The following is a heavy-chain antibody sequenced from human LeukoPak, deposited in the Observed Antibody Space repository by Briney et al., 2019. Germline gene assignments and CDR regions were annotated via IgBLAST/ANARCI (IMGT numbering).Heavy chain of an antibody. V-gene: IGHV1-69*05. CDR1: GGTFSSYA. CDR3: ARDPSSGWYLEYYFDY. Sequence: GASVKVSCKASGGTFSSYAISWVRQAPGQGLEGMGRIIPIFGTANYAQKFKGRVTITTDESTSTAYMELSSLRSEDTAVYYCARDPSSGWYLEYYFDYWGQGTLVTVSS. J-gene: IGHJ4*02. D-gene: IGHD6-19*01. CDR2: IIPIFGTA.